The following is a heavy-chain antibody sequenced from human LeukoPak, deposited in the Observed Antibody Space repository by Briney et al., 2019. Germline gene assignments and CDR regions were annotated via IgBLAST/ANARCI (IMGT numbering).Heavy chain of an antibody. CDR3: ARGGRSDLDY. J-gene: IGHJ4*02. Sequence: SETLSLTCAVYGGSFSGYYWSWIRQPPGKGLEWIGEINHSGSTNYNPSLKSQVTISVDTSKNQVSLKLSSVTAADTAVYYCARGGRSDLDYWGQGTLVTVSS. D-gene: IGHD2-21*01. CDR2: INHSGST. CDR1: GGSFSGYY. V-gene: IGHV4-34*01.